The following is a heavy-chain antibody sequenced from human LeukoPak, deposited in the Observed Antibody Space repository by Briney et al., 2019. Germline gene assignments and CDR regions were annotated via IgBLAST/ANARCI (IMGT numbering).Heavy chain of an antibody. D-gene: IGHD6-19*01. CDR2: ISYDGSNK. V-gene: IGHV3-30*18. CDR3: AKDITAVAQEMYYFDY. CDR1: GFTFSSYG. Sequence: GGSLRLSCAASGFTFSSYGMHWVRQAPGKGLEWVAVISYDGSNKYYADSVKGRFTISRDNSKNTLYLQMNSLRAEDTAVYYCAKDITAVAQEMYYFDYWGQGTLVTVSS. J-gene: IGHJ4*02.